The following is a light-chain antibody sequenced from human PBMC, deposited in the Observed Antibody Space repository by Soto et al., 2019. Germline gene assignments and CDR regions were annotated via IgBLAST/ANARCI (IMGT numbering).Light chain of an antibody. Sequence: DIQMTQSPASLSTSVGDRVTITCRASQSISSYLNWYQQKPGKAPKLLIYASSSLQSGVPSRFSGSGSGTDFTLTISRLQPEDFATYYCQQSHLTPLTFGGGTKVEIK. CDR1: QSISSY. J-gene: IGKJ4*01. V-gene: IGKV1-39*01. CDR2: ASS. CDR3: QQSHLTPLT.